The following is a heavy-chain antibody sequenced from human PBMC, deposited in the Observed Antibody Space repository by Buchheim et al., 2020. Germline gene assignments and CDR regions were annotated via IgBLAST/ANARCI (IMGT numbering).Heavy chain of an antibody. CDR2: MNPNSGNT. Sequence: QVQLVQSGAEVKKPGASVKVSCKASGYTFNSYDINWVRQATEQGPEWMGWMNPNSGNTGYAQKFQGRVTMTRNTSISTAYMELSSLRSEDTAVYYCARGPCMRCSFFYYYMDVWGKGTT. D-gene: IGHD2-15*01. V-gene: IGHV1-8*01. J-gene: IGHJ6*03. CDR1: GYTFNSYD. CDR3: ARGPCMRCSFFYYYMDV.